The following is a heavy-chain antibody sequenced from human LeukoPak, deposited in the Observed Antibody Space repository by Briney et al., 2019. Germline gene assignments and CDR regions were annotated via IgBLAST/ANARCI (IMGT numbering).Heavy chain of an antibody. Sequence: SETLSLTCTVSGGSISSSSYYWGWIRQPPGKGLEWIGSIYYSGSTYYNPSLKSRVTISVDTSKNQFSLKLSSVTAADTAVYYCARREYSSSWYVRDYWGQGTLVTVSS. J-gene: IGHJ4*02. CDR3: ARREYSSSWYVRDY. V-gene: IGHV4-39*01. CDR1: GGSISSSSYY. CDR2: IYYSGST. D-gene: IGHD6-13*01.